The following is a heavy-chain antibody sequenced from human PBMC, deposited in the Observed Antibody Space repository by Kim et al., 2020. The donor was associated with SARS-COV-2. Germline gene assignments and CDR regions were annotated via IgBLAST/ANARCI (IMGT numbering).Heavy chain of an antibody. J-gene: IGHJ5*02. Sequence: GGSLRLSCAASGFTFGDYAMHWVRQAPGKGLEWVSGISWNSGSIGYADSVKGRFTISRDNAKNSLYLQMNSLRAEDTALYYCAKGYRAVVVPAAPRWFDPWGQGTLVTVSS. CDR2: ISWNSGSI. D-gene: IGHD2-2*01. V-gene: IGHV3-9*01. CDR1: GFTFGDYA. CDR3: AKGYRAVVVPAAPRWFDP.